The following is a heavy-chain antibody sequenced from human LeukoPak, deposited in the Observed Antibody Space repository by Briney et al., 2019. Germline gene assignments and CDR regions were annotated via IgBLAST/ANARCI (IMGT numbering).Heavy chain of an antibody. CDR3: AKDHNPESIVVVPAALAVYYYYGMDV. CDR1: GFTFSSYG. Sequence: GRSLRLSCAASGFTFSSYGMHWVRQAPGKGLEGVAVISYDGSNKYYADSVKGRFTISRDNSKNTLYLQMNSLRAEDTAVYYCAKDHNPESIVVVPAALAVYYYYGMDVWGQGTTVTVSS. CDR2: ISYDGSNK. D-gene: IGHD2-2*01. V-gene: IGHV3-30*18. J-gene: IGHJ6*02.